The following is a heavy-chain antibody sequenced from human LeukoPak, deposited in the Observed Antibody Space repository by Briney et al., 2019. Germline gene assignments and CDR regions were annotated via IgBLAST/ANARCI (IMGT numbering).Heavy chain of an antibody. Sequence: GASVKVSCKASGYTCTSYAMHWVRQAPGQRLEWMGWINAGNGNTKYSQKFQGRVTITRDTSASTAYMELSSLRSEDTAVYYCARDPTSSRYCSSTSCPGLLFDYWGQGTLVTVSS. CDR1: GYTCTSYA. V-gene: IGHV1-3*01. D-gene: IGHD2-2*01. CDR2: INAGNGNT. J-gene: IGHJ4*02. CDR3: ARDPTSSRYCSSTSCPGLLFDY.